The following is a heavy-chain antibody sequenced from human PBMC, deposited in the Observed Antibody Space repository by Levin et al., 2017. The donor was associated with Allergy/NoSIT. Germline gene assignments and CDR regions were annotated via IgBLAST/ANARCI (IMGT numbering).Heavy chain of an antibody. CDR3: ARESPYDILTGPSGPDAFDI. CDR2: IYYSGST. V-gene: IGHV4-59*01. D-gene: IGHD3-9*01. J-gene: IGHJ3*02. Sequence: SETLSLTCTVSGGSISSYYWSWIRQPPGKGLEWIGYIYYSGSTNYNPSLKSRVTISVDTSKNQFSLKLSSVTAADTAVYYCARESPYDILTGPSGPDAFDIWGQGTMVTVSS. CDR1: GGSISSYY.